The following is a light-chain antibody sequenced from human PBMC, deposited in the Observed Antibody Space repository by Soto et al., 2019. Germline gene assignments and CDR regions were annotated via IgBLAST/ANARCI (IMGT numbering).Light chain of an antibody. CDR3: QQYHSDKP. Sequence: VQISQDQSSLSTSVDVRVTSICRASQSISTWLAWYQQKPVKAPKLLIYDASSLESWVPSRFSGSGSGTELTLTISCPELEDFGSYYCQQYHSDKPFGQGTKL. CDR1: QSISTW. CDR2: DAS. V-gene: IGKV1-5*02. J-gene: IGKJ1*01.